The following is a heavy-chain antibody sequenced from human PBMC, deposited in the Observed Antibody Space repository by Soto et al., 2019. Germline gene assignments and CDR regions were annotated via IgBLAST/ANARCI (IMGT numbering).Heavy chain of an antibody. J-gene: IGHJ4*02. CDR3: AKFGMATTKRSPPYYIDY. CDR1: GFTFSSYA. V-gene: IGHV3-23*01. Sequence: VGSLRLSCAASGFTFSSYAMSWVRQAPGKGLEWVSSISGSGGGTYYADSVKGRFTFSRDNSKNTLYLQMNSLRAEDTAVYYCAKFGMATTKRSPPYYIDYWGQGALVTVSS. D-gene: IGHD1-1*01. CDR2: ISGSGGGT.